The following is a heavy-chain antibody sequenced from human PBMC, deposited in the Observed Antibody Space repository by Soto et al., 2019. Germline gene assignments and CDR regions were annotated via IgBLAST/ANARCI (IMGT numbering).Heavy chain of an antibody. CDR1: GGSIRSGGYY. D-gene: IGHD5-18*01. J-gene: IGHJ6*02. CDR2: IYYSGNT. V-gene: IGHV4-31*03. Sequence: QVQLQESGPGLVKPSQTLSLTCTVSGGSIRSGGYYWSWVRQNPRKGLEWIGNIYYSGNTYYNPSLKSRLTISVDTSKNQLSLNLSSVTAADTAVYYCARDRLMATAGTARHYFGLDVWGQGTTVTVSS. CDR3: ARDRLMATAGTARHYFGLDV.